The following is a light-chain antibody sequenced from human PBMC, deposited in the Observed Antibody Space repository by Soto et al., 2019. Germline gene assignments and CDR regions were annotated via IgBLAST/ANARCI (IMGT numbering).Light chain of an antibody. Sequence: DIVMTQSPDSLAVSLGERATINCKSSQSVLYSSNNNNYLAWYQQKPGQPPKLLIYWASTRESGVPDRFSGSGSGTDFTLTISSLQAEDVAVYYCQQYYSPPHTFGQGTKLDIK. CDR1: QSVLYSSNNNNY. CDR2: WAS. V-gene: IGKV4-1*01. J-gene: IGKJ2*01. CDR3: QQYYSPPHT.